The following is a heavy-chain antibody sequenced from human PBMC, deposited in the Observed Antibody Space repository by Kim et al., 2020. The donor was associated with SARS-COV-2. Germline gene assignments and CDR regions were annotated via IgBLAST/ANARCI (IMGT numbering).Heavy chain of an antibody. CDR2: IYPGDSDT. V-gene: IGHV5-51*01. J-gene: IGHJ6*02. Sequence: GESLKISCQGSGYTFRDFWIVWVRQMPGKGLEVMGIIYPGDSDTRYSPSFRGQVTISADNSVSTAYLQWSSLKASDSATYYCTRISWGVGMVFNKEHREGRQGLGVCGQVNAVNFS. CDR1: GYTFRDFW. D-gene: IGHD2-8*01. CDR3: TRISWGVGMVFNKEHREGRQGLGV.